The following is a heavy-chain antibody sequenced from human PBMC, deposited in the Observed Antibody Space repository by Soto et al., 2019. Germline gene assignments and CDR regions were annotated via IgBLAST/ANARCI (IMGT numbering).Heavy chain of an antibody. CDR2: IHYNGNT. J-gene: IGHJ4*02. D-gene: IGHD2-2*03. Sequence: SETLSLTCTVSGGSISSYSWSWIRQPPGKGLEWIGNIHYNGNTKYSPSLKSRVTMSVDTSKNHFSLKLISVTTADTAVYFCAREGNLGRWIQPLDSWGQGTLVTVSS. V-gene: IGHV4-59*01. CDR3: AREGNLGRWIQPLDS. CDR1: GGSISSYS.